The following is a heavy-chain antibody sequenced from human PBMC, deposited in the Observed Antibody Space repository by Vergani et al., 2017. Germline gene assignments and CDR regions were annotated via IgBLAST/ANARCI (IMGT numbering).Heavy chain of an antibody. CDR1: GYTFTSYG. D-gene: IGHD1-20*01. Sequence: QVQLVQSGAEVKKPGASVKVSCKASGYTFTSYGISWVRQAPGQGLEWMGWISAYNGNTNYAQKLQGRVTRTTDTSTSTAYMELRSLRSDDTAVYYCASGITGTTLYYDGMDVWGQGTTVTVSS. V-gene: IGHV1-18*01. J-gene: IGHJ6*02. CDR3: ASGITGTTLYYDGMDV. CDR2: ISAYNGNT.